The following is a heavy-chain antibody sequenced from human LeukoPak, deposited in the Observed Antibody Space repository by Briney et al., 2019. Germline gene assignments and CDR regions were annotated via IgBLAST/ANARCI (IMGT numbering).Heavy chain of an antibody. Sequence: SETLSLTCGVYGGSFSGYYWIWIRQPPGKGLEWIGEINHSGSTNHNPSLKSRVTISVDTSKNQFSLKLTSVTAADTAVYYCARGRNWNYGGWFDPWGQGTLVTVSS. CDR3: ARGRNWNYGGWFDP. J-gene: IGHJ5*02. V-gene: IGHV4-34*01. CDR2: INHSGST. D-gene: IGHD1-7*01. CDR1: GGSFSGYY.